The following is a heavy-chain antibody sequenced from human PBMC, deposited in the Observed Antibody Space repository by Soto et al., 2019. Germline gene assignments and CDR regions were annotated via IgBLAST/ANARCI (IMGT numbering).Heavy chain of an antibody. D-gene: IGHD3-22*01. CDR1: GYSVTSYW. V-gene: IGHV5-10-1*01. J-gene: IGHJ5*02. CDR2: IDPSDSYT. Sequence: GEALKISCKGSGYSVTSYWISWVRQMPGKGLEWMGRIDPSDSYTNYSPSFQGHVTISADKSISTAYLQWSSLKASDTAMYYCARESYDSSQAVYPWGQGTLVTVSS. CDR3: ARESYDSSQAVYP.